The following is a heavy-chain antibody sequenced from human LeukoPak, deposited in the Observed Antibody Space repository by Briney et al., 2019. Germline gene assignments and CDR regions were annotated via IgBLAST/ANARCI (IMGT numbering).Heavy chain of an antibody. D-gene: IGHD5-18*01. CDR3: AKGSRSWIQLWLFDY. CDR1: GFTFYDYA. Sequence: GGSLRLSCAASGFTFYDYAMDWVRHAPGKGREGGSGISWNSGSIVYADSVKGRFTISRDNAKNSLYLQMNSLRAEDTALYYCAKGSRSWIQLWLFDYWGQGTLVTVSS. CDR2: ISWNSGSI. J-gene: IGHJ4*02. V-gene: IGHV3-9*01.